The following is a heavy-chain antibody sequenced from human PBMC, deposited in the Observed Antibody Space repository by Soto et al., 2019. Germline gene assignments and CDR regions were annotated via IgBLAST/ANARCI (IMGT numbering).Heavy chain of an antibody. V-gene: IGHV3-33*01. J-gene: IGHJ2*01. CDR3: ASVTTLRSHRGYWYFDL. CDR2: IWYDGSNK. CDR1: GFTFSSYG. D-gene: IGHD1-1*01. Sequence: QVQLVESGGGVVQPGRSLRLSCAASGFTFSSYGMHWVRQAPGKGLEWVALIWYDGSNKYYADSVKGRFTISRDNSTNTLYLQMNGMRAENTAVYYVASVTTLRSHRGYWYFDLWGRGTLVTASS.